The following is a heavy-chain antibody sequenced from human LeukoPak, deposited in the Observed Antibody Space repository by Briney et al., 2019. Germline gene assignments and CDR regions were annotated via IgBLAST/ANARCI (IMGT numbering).Heavy chain of an antibody. Sequence: GGSLRLSCAASGFTFSNYGMSWVRQAPGKGLEWVSAISGSGGSTYYADSVKGRFTISRDNSKNTLYLQMNSLRAEDTAVYYCAKLPYGDYEVPGFDYWGQGTLVTVSS. D-gene: IGHD4-17*01. V-gene: IGHV3-23*01. CDR1: GFTFSNYG. CDR3: AKLPYGDYEVPGFDY. CDR2: ISGSGGST. J-gene: IGHJ4*02.